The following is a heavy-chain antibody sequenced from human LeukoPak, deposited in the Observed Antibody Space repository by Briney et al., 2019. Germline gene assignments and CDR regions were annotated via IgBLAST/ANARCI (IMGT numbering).Heavy chain of an antibody. CDR1: GFTFSGHW. V-gene: IGHV3-23*01. Sequence: GGSLSLSCTASGFTFSGHWIHWVRQPPGMGLEWVSAITATSSSTHDADSEQGRFTISRHNPKNTLYLQMNSLRPEDAAIYYCAKLFECGTYNNFFHYWGQGTLVTVSS. CDR2: ITATSSST. D-gene: IGHD1-26*01. CDR3: AKLFECGTYNNFFHY. J-gene: IGHJ4*02.